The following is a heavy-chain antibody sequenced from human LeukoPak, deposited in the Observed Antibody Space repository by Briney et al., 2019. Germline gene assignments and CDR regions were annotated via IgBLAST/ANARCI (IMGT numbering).Heavy chain of an antibody. D-gene: IGHD2-15*01. V-gene: IGHV4-38-2*02. J-gene: IGHJ6*03. CDR3: ACSSLGGFEYYYYMDV. Sequence: PSETLSLTCTVSGYSISSGYYWGWIRPPPGKGLERVGSIYHSGNTHYEPSLKSRFTISVDPSKNQFSLKLSSVTAADTAVYYCACSSLGGFEYYYYMDVWGKGTTVTVSS. CDR2: IYHSGNT. CDR1: GYSISSGYY.